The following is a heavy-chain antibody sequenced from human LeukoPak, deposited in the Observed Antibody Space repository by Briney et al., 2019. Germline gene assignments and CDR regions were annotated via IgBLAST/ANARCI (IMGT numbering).Heavy chain of an antibody. J-gene: IGHJ4*02. CDR3: AREDAGGTYSFDY. D-gene: IGHD1-26*01. CDR1: GSIVSSNF. CDR2: IYTSGIT. V-gene: IGHV3-66*01. Sequence: GGSLRLSCAVSGSIVSSNFMSWVRQAPGKGPEWVSVIYTSGITYYADSVRGRFTISRDNSKNTLYLQMDSLTAEDTAVYYCAREDAGGTYSFDYWGQGTLVTVSS.